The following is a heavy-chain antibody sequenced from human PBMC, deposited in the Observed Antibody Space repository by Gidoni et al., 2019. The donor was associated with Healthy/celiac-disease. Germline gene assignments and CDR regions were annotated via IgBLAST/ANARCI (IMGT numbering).Heavy chain of an antibody. CDR1: GFTFSSYG. CDR3: ARSRPLQYYYYYYMDV. Sequence: QVQLVESGGSVVQPGRSLRLSCAASGFTFSSYGMHWVRQAPGKGLDWVAVIWYDGSNKYYADSVKGRFTISRDNSKNTLYLQMNSLGAEDTAVYYCARSRPLQYYYYYYMDVWGKGTTVTVSS. J-gene: IGHJ6*03. CDR2: IWYDGSNK. D-gene: IGHD4-4*01. V-gene: IGHV3-33*01.